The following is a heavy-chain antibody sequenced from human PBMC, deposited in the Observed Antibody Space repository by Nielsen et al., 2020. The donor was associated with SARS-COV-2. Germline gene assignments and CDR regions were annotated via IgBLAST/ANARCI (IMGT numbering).Heavy chain of an antibody. V-gene: IGHV3-66*02. CDR1: GLTVSSNY. CDR3: AKGPQIVATTTDNLEV. J-gene: IGHJ6*04. CDR2: IYSGGGT. D-gene: IGHD5-12*01. Sequence: GGSLRLSCAASGLTVSSNYMTWVRQAPGRGLELVSVIYSGGGTFSADSVKGRFTISRDNSKDTLYLQMNYLRAEDTAVYYCAKGPQIVATTTDNLEVWGKGTTVIVSS.